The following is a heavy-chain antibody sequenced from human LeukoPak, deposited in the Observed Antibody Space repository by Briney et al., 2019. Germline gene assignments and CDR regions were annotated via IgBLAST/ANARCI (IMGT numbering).Heavy chain of an antibody. V-gene: IGHV2-5*02. CDR3: AHSLRLVSFDY. CDR2: IYWDDDK. D-gene: IGHD6-19*01. CDR1: GFSLSTSGVN. J-gene: IGHJ4*02. Sequence: SGPTLVKPTQTLTLTCTFSGFSLSTSGVNVGWIRQPPGKALEWLALIYWDDDKRYSPSLKSRLTITKDTSKNLEVLTMTNMGPMDTATYYCAHSLRLVSFDYWGLGTLVTVSS.